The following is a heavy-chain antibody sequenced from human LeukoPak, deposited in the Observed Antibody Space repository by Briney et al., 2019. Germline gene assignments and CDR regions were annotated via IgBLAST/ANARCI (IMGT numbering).Heavy chain of an antibody. CDR1: GGSFSGYY. CDR2: INHSGST. CDR3: ARGGVVVVVAAIRHSVFAP. V-gene: IGHV4-34*01. Sequence: SETLSLTCAVYGGSFSGYYWSWIRQPPGMGLEWIGEINHSGSTNYNPSLKSRVTIPIDTSKNQFSLRLTSVTAADTAVYYCARGGVVVVVAAIRHSVFAPWGQGTLVTVSS. J-gene: IGHJ5*02. D-gene: IGHD2-2*01.